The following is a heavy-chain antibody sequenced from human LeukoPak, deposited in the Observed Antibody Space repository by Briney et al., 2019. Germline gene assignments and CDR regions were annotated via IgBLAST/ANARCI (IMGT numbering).Heavy chain of an antibody. CDR2: IHHSGST. CDR3: ARLLGSHINYFDP. D-gene: IGHD2-21*01. Sequence: SETLSLTCAVYGGSFSGYYWSWIRQPPGKGLECIGEIHHSGSTNYNPSLKSRVTLSVDTSKNQFSLKLSSVTAADTAVYYCARLLGSHINYFDPWGQGTLVTVSS. J-gene: IGHJ5*02. CDR1: GGSFSGYY. V-gene: IGHV4-34*01.